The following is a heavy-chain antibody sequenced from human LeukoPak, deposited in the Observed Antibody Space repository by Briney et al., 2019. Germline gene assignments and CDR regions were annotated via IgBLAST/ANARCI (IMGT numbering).Heavy chain of an antibody. CDR1: GVSINSHY. J-gene: IGHJ6*03. CDR3: ARVLQNYYHMDV. V-gene: IGHV4-59*11. CDR2: IYDSGSA. Sequence: PSETLSLTCTVSGVSINSHYWSWIRQPPGKGLEWIGFIYDSGSANYKSSLKSRATMTVDTSKNQFSLKVNSVTAADTAVYYCARVLQNYYHMDVWGKGTTVTVSS. D-gene: IGHD3-3*01.